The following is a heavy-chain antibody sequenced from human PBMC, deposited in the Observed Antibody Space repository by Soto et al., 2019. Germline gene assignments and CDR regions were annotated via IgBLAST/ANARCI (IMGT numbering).Heavy chain of an antibody. V-gene: IGHV1-8*01. Sequence: ASVKVSCKASGYTFTSYDINWVRQATGQGLEWMGWMNPNSGNTGYAQKFQGRVTMTRNTSISTAYMEPSSLRSEDTAVYYCARGQRQAYYYYGMDVWGQGTTVTVSS. CDR1: GYTFTSYD. CDR2: MNPNSGNT. CDR3: ARGQRQAYYYYGMDV. J-gene: IGHJ6*02.